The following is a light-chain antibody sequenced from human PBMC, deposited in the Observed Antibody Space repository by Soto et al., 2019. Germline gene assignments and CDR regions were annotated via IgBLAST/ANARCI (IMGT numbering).Light chain of an antibody. CDR2: EVT. V-gene: IGLV2-14*01. J-gene: IGLJ2*01. Sequence: QSALTQPASVSGSPGQSITISCTGTSGDIGSYTYVSWYQQYPGKAPKLLISEVTNRPSGVSNRFSGSKSGNTASLTISGLQAEDEAHYYCSSYTTNSPPVVFGGGTKVTV. CDR3: SSYTTNSPPVV. CDR1: SGDIGSYTY.